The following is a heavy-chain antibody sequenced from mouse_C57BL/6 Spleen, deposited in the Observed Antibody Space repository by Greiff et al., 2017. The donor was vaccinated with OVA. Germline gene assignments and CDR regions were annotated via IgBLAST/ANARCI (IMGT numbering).Heavy chain of an antibody. Sequence: EVKLMESGGGLVKPGGSLKLSCAASGFTFSDYGMHWVRQAPEKGLEWVAYISSGSSTIYYADTVKGRFTISRDNAKNTLFLQMTSLRSEDTAMYYCARESLYGNYVGYAMDYWGQGTSVTVSS. V-gene: IGHV5-17*01. CDR1: GFTFSDYG. CDR2: ISSGSSTI. D-gene: IGHD2-1*01. J-gene: IGHJ4*01. CDR3: ARESLYGNYVGYAMDY.